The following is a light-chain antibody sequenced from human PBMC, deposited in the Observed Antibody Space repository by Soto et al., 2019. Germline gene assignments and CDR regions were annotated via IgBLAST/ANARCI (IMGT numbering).Light chain of an antibody. CDR1: NSNVGSNA. Sequence: QSVVTQPPSASGTPGQRVIISCSGSNSNVGSNAVTWYQQLPGTAPKLLIYNDNLWPSGVPDRFSGSKSGTSASLAIGGLQSGDEADYYCAAWDDSLNGRVFGGGTKLTVL. V-gene: IGLV1-44*01. CDR2: NDN. CDR3: AAWDDSLNGRV. J-gene: IGLJ2*01.